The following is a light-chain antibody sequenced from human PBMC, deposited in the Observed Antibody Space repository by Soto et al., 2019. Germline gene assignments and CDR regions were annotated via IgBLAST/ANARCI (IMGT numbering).Light chain of an antibody. CDR3: QQYNSTPT. Sequence: DIQMTQSPSTLSASVGDRVTITCRASQSISSRFARYQQKPGKAPKLLIYDASSLKSGVPSRFSGSGSGTEFTLTSSSLQPDDFATYYGQQYNSTPTFGQGTKVELK. CDR1: QSISSR. V-gene: IGKV1-5*01. J-gene: IGKJ1*01. CDR2: DAS.